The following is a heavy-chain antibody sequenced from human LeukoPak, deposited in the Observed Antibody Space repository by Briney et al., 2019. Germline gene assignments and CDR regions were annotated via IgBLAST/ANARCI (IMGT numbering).Heavy chain of an antibody. CDR1: GGSISSYY. Sequence: SETLSLTCTVSGGSISSYYWSWIRQPPGKGLEWIGYIYYSGSTNHNPSLKSRVTISVDSSKNQFSLKLSSVTAADTAVYYCARGAYSSAWYTFYYYGMDVRGQGTTVTVS. D-gene: IGHD6-19*01. CDR2: IYYSGST. J-gene: IGHJ6*02. V-gene: IGHV4-59*01. CDR3: ARGAYSSAWYTFYYYGMDV.